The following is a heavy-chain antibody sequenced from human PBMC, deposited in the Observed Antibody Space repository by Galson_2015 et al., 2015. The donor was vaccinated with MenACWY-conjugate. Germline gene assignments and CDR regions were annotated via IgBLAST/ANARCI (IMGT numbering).Heavy chain of an antibody. CDR3: VLYIPGIFDY. D-gene: IGHD2-15*01. V-gene: IGHV5-10-1*01. Sequence: QSGAEVKKPGESLRISCKGSGYSFTSYWISWVRQMPGKGLEWMGRIDPSDSYTNYSPSFQGHVTISADKSISTAYLQWSSLRASDTAMNYCVLYIPGIFDYWGQGTLVTVSS. CDR1: GYSFTSYW. J-gene: IGHJ4*02. CDR2: IDPSDSYT.